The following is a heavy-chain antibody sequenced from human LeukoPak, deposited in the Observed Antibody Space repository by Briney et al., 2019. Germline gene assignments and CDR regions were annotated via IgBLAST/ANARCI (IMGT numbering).Heavy chain of an antibody. V-gene: IGHV3-73*01. CDR2: IRSKANSYAT. J-gene: IGHJ4*02. Sequence: GGSLRLSCAASGVTFSGSAMHWVRQASGKGLEWVGRIRSKANSYATAYAASVKGRFTISRDDSKNTAYLQMNSLKTEDTAVYYCTRQGEKQYGGIDYWGQGTLVTVSS. CDR1: GVTFSGSA. CDR3: TRQGEKQYGGIDY. D-gene: IGHD4-23*01.